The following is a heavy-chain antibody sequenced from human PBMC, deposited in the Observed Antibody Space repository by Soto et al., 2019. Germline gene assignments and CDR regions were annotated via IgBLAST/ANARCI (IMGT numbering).Heavy chain of an antibody. Sequence: LRLSCAASGFSFSNYAMHWVRQAPGKGLEWVAVISYDGRDKYYEDSVKGRYTISRDKSKNTLFLQMNSLRAEDTAVYYCARYCRSTSCYDYWGKATLVTVSS. CDR3: ARYCRSTSCYDY. CDR2: ISYDGRDK. V-gene: IGHV3-30*03. CDR1: GFSFSNYA. J-gene: IGHJ4*02. D-gene: IGHD2-2*01.